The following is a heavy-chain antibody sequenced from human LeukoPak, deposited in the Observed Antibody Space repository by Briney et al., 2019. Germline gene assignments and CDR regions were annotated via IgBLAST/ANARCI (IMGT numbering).Heavy chain of an antibody. Sequence: GASVKVSCKASGYTFTGFGISWVRQAPGQGLEWMGWISAYNGNTHYPEKLQGRLTMTTDTSTSTAYMELRSLRSDDTAIYYCARDTVMMVGSYYYGKDVWGQGTTVTVSS. CDR1: GYTFTGFG. CDR2: ISAYNGNT. V-gene: IGHV1-18*01. J-gene: IGHJ6*02. CDR3: ARDTVMMVGSYYYGKDV. D-gene: IGHD2-15*01.